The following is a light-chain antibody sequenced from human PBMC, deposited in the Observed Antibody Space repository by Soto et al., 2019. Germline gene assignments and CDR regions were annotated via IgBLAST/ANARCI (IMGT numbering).Light chain of an antibody. J-gene: IGKJ2*01. V-gene: IGKV3-20*01. Sequence: EIVLTQSPGTLSLSPGERATLSCRASQSVSSSYLAWYQQKPGQAPRLLIYGASSRATGIPDRFSGSGSGTDFTLTISRLAHEDFAVYYCQQYGSSSYTFGQGTKLEIK. CDR3: QQYGSSSYT. CDR2: GAS. CDR1: QSVSSSY.